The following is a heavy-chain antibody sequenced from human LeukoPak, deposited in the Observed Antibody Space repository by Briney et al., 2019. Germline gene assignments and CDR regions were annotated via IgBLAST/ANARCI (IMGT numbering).Heavy chain of an antibody. CDR2: IKQDGSEK. V-gene: IGHV3-7*01. CDR1: GFTFSSHW. Sequence: PGGSLRLSCAASGFTFSSHWMNWVRQAPGKGLEWVANIKQDGSEKYYVDSVKGRFTISRDNAKNSLYLQMNSLRAEDTAVYYCARCSSPCRVVDYWGQGTLVTVSS. J-gene: IGHJ4*02. D-gene: IGHD2-2*01. CDR3: ARCSSPCRVVDY.